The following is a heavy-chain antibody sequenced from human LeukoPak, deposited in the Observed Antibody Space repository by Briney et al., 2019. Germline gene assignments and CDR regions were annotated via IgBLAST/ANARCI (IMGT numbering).Heavy chain of an antibody. V-gene: IGHV3-30*18. D-gene: IGHD3-10*01. J-gene: IGHJ4*02. CDR1: GFTFSGYG. CDR2: IAYDGSRK. Sequence: GGSLRLSCAASGFTFSGYGMHWVRQAPGKGLEWVTGIAYDGSRKHYADSVKGRFTISRDNAKNTLYLQMNSLRAEDTAVYYCAKYYNSGTYSLDYWGQGTLVTVSS. CDR3: AKYYNSGTYSLDY.